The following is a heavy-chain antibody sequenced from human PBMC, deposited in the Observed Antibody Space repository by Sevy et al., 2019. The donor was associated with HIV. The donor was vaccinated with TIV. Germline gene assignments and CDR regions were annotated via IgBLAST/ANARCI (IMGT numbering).Heavy chain of an antibody. D-gene: IGHD3-9*01. V-gene: IGHV1-24*01. Sequence: ASVKVSCKVSGYTLTEFSIHWVRQDPGNGLEWMGGFDPGDGDAETPYAQKFRDRLTMTADTSTDTVYMELSSLRSEDTAVYYCATDTTGYHSTLDYWGQGTLVTVSS. J-gene: IGHJ4*02. CDR1: GYTLTEFS. CDR3: ATDTTGYHSTLDY. CDR2: FDPGDGDAET.